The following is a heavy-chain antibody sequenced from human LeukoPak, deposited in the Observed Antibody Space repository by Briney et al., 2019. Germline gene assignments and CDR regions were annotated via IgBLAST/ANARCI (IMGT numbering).Heavy chain of an antibody. J-gene: IGHJ5*02. CDR3: ARPYRPYDILTGYWGYFFDP. CDR2: INPNSGGT. CDR1: GYTFTGYY. D-gene: IGHD3-9*01. V-gene: IGHV1-2*02. Sequence: ASVKVSCKASGYTFTGYYMHWVRQAPGQGLEWMGWINPNSGGTNYAQKFQGRVTMTRDTSISTAYMELSRLRSDDMAVYYCARPYRPYDILTGYWGYFFDPWGQGTLVTVSS.